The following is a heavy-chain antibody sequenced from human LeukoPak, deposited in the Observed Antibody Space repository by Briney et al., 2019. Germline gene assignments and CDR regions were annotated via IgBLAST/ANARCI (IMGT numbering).Heavy chain of an antibody. CDR3: ARVGWELLGPFDH. CDR2: IYYSGST. V-gene: IGHV4-59*01. CDR1: GGSITSCY. Sequence: SETLSLTCTVSGGSITSCYWSWIRQPPGQGLERIGYIYYSGSTNYNPSLTSRVTISVDRSKTQFSLKLRSVIAADTAVYYCARVGWELLGPFDHWGQGTLVTVSS. D-gene: IGHD1-26*01. J-gene: IGHJ4*02.